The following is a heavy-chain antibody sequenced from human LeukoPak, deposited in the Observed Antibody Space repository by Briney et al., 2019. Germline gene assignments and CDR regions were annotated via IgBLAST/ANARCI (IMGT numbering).Heavy chain of an antibody. CDR1: GSSVSRNY. Sequence: GGSLRLSCAASGSSVSRNYMTWVRQAPGEGLEWVSLIYSGGSTSYADSVKGRFTISRDNSKNTLYLQMNSLRAEDTAVYYCARKTDHQTGGDYWGQGTLVTVSS. J-gene: IGHJ4*02. CDR3: ARKTDHQTGGDY. D-gene: IGHD1-1*01. V-gene: IGHV3-66*01. CDR2: IYSGGST.